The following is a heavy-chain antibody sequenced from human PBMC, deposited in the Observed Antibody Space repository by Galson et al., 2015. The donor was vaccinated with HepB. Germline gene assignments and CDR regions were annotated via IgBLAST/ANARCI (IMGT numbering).Heavy chain of an antibody. V-gene: IGHV1-2*02. CDR2: IYPKSGGT. CDR1: GYTFSGYY. Sequence: SVKVSCKASGYTFSGYYLHWVRQAPGQGLEWMGWIYPKSGGTRFAQKFQGRVTMTRDTSIGTAYMALSRLRSDDTAVYYCAKDFSIVTAADHYYHYYGMDVWGQGTTVTVSS. CDR3: AKDFSIVTAADHYYHYYGMDV. D-gene: IGHD2-2*01. J-gene: IGHJ6*02.